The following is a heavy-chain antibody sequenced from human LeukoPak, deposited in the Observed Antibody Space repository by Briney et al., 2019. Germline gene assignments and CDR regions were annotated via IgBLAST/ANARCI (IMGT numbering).Heavy chain of an antibody. CDR3: VKGGPTTNIAVAGAFDY. J-gene: IGHJ4*02. V-gene: IGHV3-64D*09. CDR2: MSTQGATI. Sequence: GGSLRLSCSASGFIFSNYAMHWVRRARGQGLEYVSAMSTQGATIYYADSVKGRFTISRDNSKNTLYLQMSSLRAGYTAVYYCVKGGPTTNIAVAGAFDYWGQGTLVTVSS. CDR1: GFIFSNYA. D-gene: IGHD6-19*01.